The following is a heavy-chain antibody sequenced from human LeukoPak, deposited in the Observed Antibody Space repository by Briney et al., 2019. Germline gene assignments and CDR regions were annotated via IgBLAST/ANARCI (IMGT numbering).Heavy chain of an antibody. Sequence: PSETLSLTCAVYGGSFSGYYWSWIRQPPGKGLEWIGEINHSGSTNYNPSLKSRVTISVDTSKNQCSLKLSSVTAADTAVYYCARGRGYDFWSGYYTGRNWFDPWGQGTLVTVSS. CDR1: GGSFSGYY. J-gene: IGHJ5*02. CDR3: ARGRGYDFWSGYYTGRNWFDP. CDR2: INHSGST. D-gene: IGHD3-3*01. V-gene: IGHV4-34*01.